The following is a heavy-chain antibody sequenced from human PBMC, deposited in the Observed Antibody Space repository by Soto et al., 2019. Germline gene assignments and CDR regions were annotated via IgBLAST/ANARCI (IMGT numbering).Heavy chain of an antibody. J-gene: IGHJ6*02. V-gene: IGHV1-18*01. CDR1: GYTFTSYG. Sequence: ASVKVSCKASGYTFTSYGISWVRQAPGQGLEWMGWISAYNGNTNYAQKLQGRVTMTTDTSTSTAYMGLRSLRSDDTAVYYCAGWGIAFDYYYGMDVWGQGTTVTVSS. CDR2: ISAYNGNT. D-gene: IGHD6-13*01. CDR3: AGWGIAFDYYYGMDV.